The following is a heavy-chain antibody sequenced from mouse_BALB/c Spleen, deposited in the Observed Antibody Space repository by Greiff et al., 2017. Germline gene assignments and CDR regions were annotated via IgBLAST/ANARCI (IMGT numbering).Heavy chain of an antibody. CDR3: ARQGIYYDYAWFAY. CDR1: GFTFSSYG. D-gene: IGHD2-4*01. J-gene: IGHJ3*01. Sequence: DVMLVESGGDLVKPGGSLKLSCAASGFTFSSYGMSWVRQTPDKRLEWVATISSGGSYTYYPDSVKGRFTISRDNAKNTLYLQMSSLKSEDTAMYYCARQGIYYDYAWFAYWGQGTLVTVSA. V-gene: IGHV5-6*02. CDR2: ISSGGSYT.